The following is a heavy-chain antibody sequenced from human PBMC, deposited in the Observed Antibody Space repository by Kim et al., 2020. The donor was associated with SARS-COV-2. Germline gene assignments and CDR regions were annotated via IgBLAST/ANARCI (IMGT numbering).Heavy chain of an antibody. V-gene: IGHV3-23*01. J-gene: IGHJ6*02. CDR1: GFTFDTYA. Sequence: GGSLRLSCVASGFTFDTYAMSWVRQAPGKGLEWVSVISGNGVNKFYADSVKGRFTISRDNSKDTLYWQMNSLRDEDTALYYCAKVVVMDGYNYFYYYGMDVWGQGTTVTVSS. CDR2: ISGNGVNK. CDR3: AKVVVMDGYNYFYYYGMDV. D-gene: IGHD3-22*01.